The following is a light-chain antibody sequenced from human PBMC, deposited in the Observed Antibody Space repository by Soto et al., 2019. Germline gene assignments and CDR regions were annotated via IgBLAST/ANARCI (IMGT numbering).Light chain of an antibody. J-gene: IGKJ1*01. CDR3: QQYGSSPLWT. Sequence: EIVLTQSPGTLSLSPGERATLSCRASQSVSSSYLAWYQQKPGQAPRILIYGASSRATGIPDRFSGSGSGTEFTLTIRRLEPEDCAVYYCQQYGSSPLWTFGQGTKVEIK. CDR1: QSVSSSY. CDR2: GAS. V-gene: IGKV3-20*01.